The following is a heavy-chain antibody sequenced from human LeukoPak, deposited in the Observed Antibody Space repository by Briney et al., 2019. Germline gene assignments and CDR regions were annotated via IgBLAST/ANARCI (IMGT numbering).Heavy chain of an antibody. Sequence: PGGSLRLSCAASGFTFSSYEMNWVRQAPGKGLEWVSYISSSGTTIYYADSVKGRFTISRDNAKNSLYLHMNSLRAEDAAVYYCARGRSSMAARYFDCSSQGTLVTVSS. CDR3: ARGRSSMAARYFDC. D-gene: IGHD5-24*01. J-gene: IGHJ4*02. V-gene: IGHV3-48*03. CDR2: ISSSGTTI. CDR1: GFTFSSYE.